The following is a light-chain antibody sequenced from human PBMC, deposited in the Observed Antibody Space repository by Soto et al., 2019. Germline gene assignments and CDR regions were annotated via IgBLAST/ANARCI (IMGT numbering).Light chain of an antibody. Sequence: DIPMTQSPSSLSASVGDRVTITCRASQSISSYLNWYQQKPGKAPKLLIYAASSLQSGVPSRFSGSGSGTDFTLPISSLQPEDFATYYCQQSYSTPPAFGQGTKLEIK. CDR2: AAS. CDR3: QQSYSTPPA. V-gene: IGKV1-39*01. CDR1: QSISSY. J-gene: IGKJ2*01.